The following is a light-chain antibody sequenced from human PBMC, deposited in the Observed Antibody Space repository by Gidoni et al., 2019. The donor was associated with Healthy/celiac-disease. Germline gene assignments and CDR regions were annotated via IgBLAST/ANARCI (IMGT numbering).Light chain of an antibody. CDR3: AAWDDSLNGVV. J-gene: IGLJ2*01. V-gene: IGLV1-44*01. CDR2: SNN. CDR1: SSNIGSNT. Sequence: VPLSCSGSSSNIGSNTVNWYHQLPGPDPHLLIYSNNPRPAAVPDRFSGSKSGTSASMAIRGLQSEDEADYYCAAWDDSLNGVVFGGGTKLTVL.